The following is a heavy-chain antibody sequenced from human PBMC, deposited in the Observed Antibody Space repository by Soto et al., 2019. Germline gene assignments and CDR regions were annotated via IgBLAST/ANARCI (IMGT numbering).Heavy chain of an antibody. CDR1: GGSISNSGYY. V-gene: IGHV4-39*01. D-gene: IGHD3-10*01. J-gene: IGHJ4*02. CDR2: MYFIGGSN. Sequence: QLQLQESGPGLVKPSETLSLTCTVSGGSISNSGYYWGWLRQPPGKGLEWIGSMYFIGGSNYENPALKSQVTISVDTSKTPFTLRLSSGTAADTAVYYCARHVFYGAGTYYLFDSWGQGILATVSS. CDR3: ARHVFYGAGTYYLFDS.